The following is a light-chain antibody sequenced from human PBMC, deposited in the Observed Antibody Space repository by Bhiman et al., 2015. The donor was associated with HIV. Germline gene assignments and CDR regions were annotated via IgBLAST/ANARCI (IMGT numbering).Light chain of an antibody. CDR2: DVN. CDR1: RSDVGSYKF. V-gene: IGLV2-23*02. Sequence: QSALTQPASVSGSPGQSITISCTGTRSDVGSYKFVSWYQHHPGEAPKLIIYDVNKRSSGFFTRFSGSKSGNTASLTISGLQAEDESDYYCCSYAGGSTWVFGGGTKLTVL. J-gene: IGLJ3*02. CDR3: CSYAGGSTWV.